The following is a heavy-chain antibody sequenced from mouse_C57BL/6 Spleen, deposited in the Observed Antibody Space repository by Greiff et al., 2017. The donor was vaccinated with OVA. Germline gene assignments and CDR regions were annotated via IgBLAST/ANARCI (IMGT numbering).Heavy chain of an antibody. V-gene: IGHV1-81*01. Sequence: QVQLKESGAELARPGASVKLSCKASGYTFTSYGISWVKQRTGQGLEWIGEIYPRSGNTYYNEKFKGKATLTADKSSSTAYMELRSLTSEDSAVYFCARGEAAQAVDYWGQGTSVTVSS. J-gene: IGHJ4*01. CDR3: ARGEAAQAVDY. D-gene: IGHD3-2*02. CDR1: GYTFTSYG. CDR2: IYPRSGNT.